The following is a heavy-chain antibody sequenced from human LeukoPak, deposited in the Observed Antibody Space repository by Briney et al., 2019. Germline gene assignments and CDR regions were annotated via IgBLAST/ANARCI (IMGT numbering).Heavy chain of an antibody. V-gene: IGHV4-39*07. CDR2: IYYSGST. CDR3: ARSAQQLVNNWFDP. J-gene: IGHJ5*02. D-gene: IGHD6-13*01. Sequence: WFRQAPGKGLEWIATIYYSGSTYYNPSLKSRVTISIDTSKNQFSLKLSSVTAADTAVYYCARSAQQLVNNWFDPWGQGTLVTVSS.